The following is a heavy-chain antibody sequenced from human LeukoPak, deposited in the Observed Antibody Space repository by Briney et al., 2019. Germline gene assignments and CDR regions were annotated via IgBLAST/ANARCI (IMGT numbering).Heavy chain of an antibody. CDR1: GFTFSSYA. V-gene: IGHV3-23*01. CDR2: ISGSGGST. J-gene: IGHJ4*02. Sequence: GGSLRLSCAASGFTFSSYAMHWVRQAPGKGLEWVSAISGSGGSTYYADSVKGRFTISRDNSKNTLYLQMNSLRAEDTAVYYCATGDYYDSSGYQDYFDYWGQGTLVTVSS. D-gene: IGHD3-22*01. CDR3: ATGDYYDSSGYQDYFDY.